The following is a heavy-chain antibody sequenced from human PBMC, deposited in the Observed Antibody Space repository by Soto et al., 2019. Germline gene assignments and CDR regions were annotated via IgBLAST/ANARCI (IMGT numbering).Heavy chain of an antibody. D-gene: IGHD3-3*01. CDR2: MNPNSGNT. J-gene: IGHJ6*02. CDR1: GYTFTSYD. CDR3: ARVVGGGDFWSGNYYYYYGMGV. Sequence: ASVKVSCKASGYTFTSYDINWVRQATGQGLEWMGWMNPNSGNTGYAQKFQGRVTMTRNTSISTAYMELSSLRSEDTAVYYCARVVGGGDFWSGNYYYYYGMGVWGQGTTVTVSS. V-gene: IGHV1-8*01.